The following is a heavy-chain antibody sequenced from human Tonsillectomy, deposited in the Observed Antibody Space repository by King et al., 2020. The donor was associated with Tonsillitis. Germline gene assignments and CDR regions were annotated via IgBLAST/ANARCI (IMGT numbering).Heavy chain of an antibody. Sequence: VQLVESGGGVVQPGGSLRLSCAASGFPFNAYGMHWVRQAPGKGLEWVSFIWFDGSNEYYIDSVKGRFTISRDNSKNKVFLQMNSLRVEDTAIHYCAKADTLRVVVTTLLDYWGQGTLVTVSS. CDR1: GFPFNAYG. D-gene: IGHD3-22*01. J-gene: IGHJ4*02. CDR2: IWFDGSNE. V-gene: IGHV3-30*02. CDR3: AKADTLRVVVTTLLDY.